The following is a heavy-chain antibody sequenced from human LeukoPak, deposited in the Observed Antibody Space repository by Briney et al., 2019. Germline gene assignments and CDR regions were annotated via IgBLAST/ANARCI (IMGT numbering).Heavy chain of an antibody. CDR2: INPSGGST. D-gene: IGHD6-19*01. V-gene: IGHV1-46*01. CDR1: GCTFTSYY. Sequence: ASVKVSCKASGCTFTSYYMHWVRQAPGRGLEWMGIINPSGGSTSYAQKFQGRVTMTRDTSTSTVYMELSSLRSEDTAVYYCARVTGAGYFDYWGQGTLVTASS. CDR3: ARVTGAGYFDY. J-gene: IGHJ4*02.